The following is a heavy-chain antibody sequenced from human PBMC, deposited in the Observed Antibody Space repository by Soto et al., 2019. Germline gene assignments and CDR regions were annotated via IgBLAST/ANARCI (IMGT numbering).Heavy chain of an antibody. CDR1: GGSFSGYY. J-gene: IGHJ4*02. V-gene: IGHV4-34*01. Sequence: QVQLQQWGAGLLKPSETLSLTCAVYGGSFSGYYWSWIRQPPGKGLEWIGEINHSGSTNYNPSLKSRVPISVDTPKNQFSLKLGSVPAANTAVYSWARCPGSSGYDFDYWGQGTLVTVSS. CDR3: ARCPGSSGYDFDY. CDR2: INHSGST. D-gene: IGHD5-12*01.